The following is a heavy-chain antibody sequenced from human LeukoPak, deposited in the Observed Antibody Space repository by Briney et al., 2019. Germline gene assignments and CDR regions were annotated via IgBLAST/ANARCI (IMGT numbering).Heavy chain of an antibody. CDR1: AINVTTNS. V-gene: IGHV3-66*02. CDR3: VSSTGQQFIPYDY. CDR2: IYGDNAA. Sequence: GGSLRLSCAASAINVTTNSMTWNRQAPGKGLEWVSLIYGDNAAYYAESVRGRFIISRDSLKNTLFLQMNSLRAEDTAVYYCVSSTGQQFIPYDYWGHGAHVTVSS. J-gene: IGHJ4*01. D-gene: IGHD6-13*01.